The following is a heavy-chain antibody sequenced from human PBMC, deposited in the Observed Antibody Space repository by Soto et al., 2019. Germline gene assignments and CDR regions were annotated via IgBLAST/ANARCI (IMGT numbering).Heavy chain of an antibody. CDR3: ARSVEWLASFDY. J-gene: IGHJ4*02. CDR1: GYTFTSYD. V-gene: IGHV1-8*01. CDR2: MNPNSGNT. D-gene: IGHD6-19*01. Sequence: QVQLLQSGAEVKKPGASVKVSCKASGYTFTSYDINWVRQATGQGLEWMGWMNPNSGNTGNAQKFQGRITMTRNTSISTAYMELSSLRSEDTAVYYCARSVEWLASFDYWGQGTLVTLSS.